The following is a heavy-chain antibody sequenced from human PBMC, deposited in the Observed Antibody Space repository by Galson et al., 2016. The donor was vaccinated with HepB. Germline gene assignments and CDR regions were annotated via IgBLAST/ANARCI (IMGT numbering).Heavy chain of an antibody. V-gene: IGHV4-59*01. J-gene: IGHJ4*02. CDR1: GDSFSNYY. CDR3: ARGGSYYDRSGFYRIDH. D-gene: IGHD3-22*01. Sequence: SETLSLTCSVSGDSFSNYYWSWIRQPPGKGLEWIGYIYDSGNSEYNPSLQSRVTLSIDTSRNQFSLRLSSVTAADTAVYYCARGGSYYDRSGFYRIDHWGQGTLVTVSS. CDR2: IYDSGNS.